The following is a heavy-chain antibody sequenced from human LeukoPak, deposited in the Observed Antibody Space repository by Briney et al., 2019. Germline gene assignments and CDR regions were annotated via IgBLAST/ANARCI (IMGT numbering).Heavy chain of an antibody. V-gene: IGHV4-31*03. J-gene: IGHJ5*02. CDR1: GGSISSGGYY. D-gene: IGHD2-15*01. Sequence: QTSETLSLTCTVSGGSISSGGYYWSWIRQHPGKGLEWIGYIYYSGSTYYNPSLKSRVTISVDTSKNQFSLKLSSVTAADTAVYYCAREVVADTGGADPGYNWFDPWGQGTLVTVSS. CDR3: AREVVADTGGADPGYNWFDP. CDR2: IYYSGST.